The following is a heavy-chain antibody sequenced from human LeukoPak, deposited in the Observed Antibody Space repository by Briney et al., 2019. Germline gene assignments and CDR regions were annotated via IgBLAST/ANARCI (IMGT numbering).Heavy chain of an antibody. D-gene: IGHD3-3*01. J-gene: IGHJ6*03. Sequence: GGSLRLSCAASGFTFSSYGMHWVRQAPGKGLEWVAFIRYDGSNKYYADSVKGRFTISRDNSKNTLYLQMNSPRAEDTAVYYCAKDGAPYYDFWSGYYDIDYYYYMDVWGKGTTVTVSS. CDR3: AKDGAPYYDFWSGYYDIDYYYYMDV. V-gene: IGHV3-30*02. CDR1: GFTFSSYG. CDR2: IRYDGSNK.